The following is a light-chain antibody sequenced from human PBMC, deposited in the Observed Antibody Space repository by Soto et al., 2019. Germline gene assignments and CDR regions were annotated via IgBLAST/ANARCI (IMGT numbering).Light chain of an antibody. CDR1: EGVGSS. J-gene: IGKJ1*01. Sequence: ETVMTHSPATLSVSPVERVTLSFRASEGVGSSLAWYQQKPGQAPRVLIYGASTTAPGIPARFSGSGSGTEFTLTISSLQSEDSAVYHCQKYNDWPRKFGQGTKVDIK. V-gene: IGKV3-15*01. CDR2: GAS. CDR3: QKYNDWPRK.